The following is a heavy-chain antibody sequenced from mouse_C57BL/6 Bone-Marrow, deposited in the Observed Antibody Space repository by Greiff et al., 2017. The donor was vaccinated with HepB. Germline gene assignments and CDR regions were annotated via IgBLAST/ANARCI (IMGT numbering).Heavy chain of an antibody. J-gene: IGHJ2*01. CDR2: ISSGGDYI. V-gene: IGHV5-9-1*02. CDR3: TRDRNTHYFDY. Sequence: EVKLVESGEGLVKPGGSLKLSCAASGFTFSSYAMSWVRQTPEKRLEWVAYISSGGDYIYYADTVKGRFTISRDNARNTLYLQMSSLKSEDTAMYYCTRDRNTHYFDYWGQGTTLTVSS. CDR1: GFTFSSYA.